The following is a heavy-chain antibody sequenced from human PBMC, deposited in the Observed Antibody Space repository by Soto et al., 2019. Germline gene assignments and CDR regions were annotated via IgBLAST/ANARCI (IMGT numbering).Heavy chain of an antibody. CDR1: GFTFTSSA. V-gene: IGHV1-58*01. Sequence: SVKVSCKASGFTFTSSAVQWVRQARGQRLEWVGWIVVGSGNTNYAQKFQERVTITRDMSTSTAYMELSSLRSEDTAVYYCAADDTIPRPYYRYYYYGMDVWGQGTTVTVSS. CDR2: IVVGSGNT. CDR3: AADDTIPRPYYRYYYYGMDV. D-gene: IGHD1-26*01. J-gene: IGHJ6*02.